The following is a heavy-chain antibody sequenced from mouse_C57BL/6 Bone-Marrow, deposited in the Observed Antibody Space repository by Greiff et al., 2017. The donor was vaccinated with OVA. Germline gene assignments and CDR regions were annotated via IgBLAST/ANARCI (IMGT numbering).Heavy chain of an antibody. Sequence: QVQLQQPGAELVMPGASVKLSCKASGYTFTSYWMHWVKQRPGQGLEWIGEIDPSDSYTNYNQKFKGKSTLTVDKSSSTAYMQLSSLTSEDSAVYYCARLYYYGSSLGYFDVWGTGTTVTVSS. D-gene: IGHD1-1*01. CDR2: IDPSDSYT. CDR3: ARLYYYGSSLGYFDV. V-gene: IGHV1-69*01. CDR1: GYTFTSYW. J-gene: IGHJ1*03.